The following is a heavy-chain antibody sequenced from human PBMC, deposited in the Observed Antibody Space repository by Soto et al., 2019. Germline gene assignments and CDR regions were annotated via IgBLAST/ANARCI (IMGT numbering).Heavy chain of an antibody. CDR3: ATSQYCSSTTCYLAY. V-gene: IGHV1-3*01. Sequence: ASVKVSCKASGYTFAIHAMHWVRQAPGQRLEWMGWINSGNGDTKYSQKFQGRVTITRDTSASTAYMELGSLRSEDTAVYYCATSQYCSSTTCYLAYWGQGTLVTVSS. J-gene: IGHJ4*02. CDR2: INSGNGDT. D-gene: IGHD2-2*01. CDR1: GYTFAIHA.